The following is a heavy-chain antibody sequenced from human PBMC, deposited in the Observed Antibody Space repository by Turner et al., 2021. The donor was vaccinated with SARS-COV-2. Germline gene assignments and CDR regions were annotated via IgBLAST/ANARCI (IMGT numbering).Heavy chain of an antibody. CDR3: TTATEIEGDYRSYNYNYGMDV. V-gene: IGHV1-24*01. CDR1: GNTLTDLS. Sequence: QVPPVQSGAVVEEPGGSVGVPRKVSGNTLTDLSMPLVRQAPGKGLEWMGGFDPEDGETIYPQKFQGRVDMAEATAIETAVMKLSSLRSENVAVYQCTTATEIEGDYRSYNYNYGMDVWGQGTTVTVSS. D-gene: IGHD4-17*01. J-gene: IGHJ6*02. CDR2: FDPEDGET.